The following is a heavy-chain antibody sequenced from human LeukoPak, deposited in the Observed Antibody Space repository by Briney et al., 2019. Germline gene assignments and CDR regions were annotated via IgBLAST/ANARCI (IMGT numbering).Heavy chain of an antibody. CDR3: ARGAFRYYDFWSGDFDAFDI. CDR1: GGSISSYY. J-gene: IGHJ3*02. V-gene: IGHV4-59*01. CDR2: IYYRGST. D-gene: IGHD3-3*01. Sequence: SETLSLTCTVSGGSISSYYWSWIRQPPGKGLEWIGYIYYRGSTNYNPSLKSRVTISVDTSKNQFSLKLSSVTAADTAVYYCARGAFRYYDFWSGDFDAFDIWGQGTMVTVSS.